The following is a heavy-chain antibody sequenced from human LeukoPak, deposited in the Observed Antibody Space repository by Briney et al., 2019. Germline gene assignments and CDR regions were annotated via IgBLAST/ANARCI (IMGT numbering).Heavy chain of an antibody. J-gene: IGHJ6*02. D-gene: IGHD2-2*01. V-gene: IGHV4-30-2*01. Sequence: AQTLSLTHAVAAGSISSGGYSWSWIRQPPGKGLEWFGYIYHSGSNYYNPSLKSRVTISVDRSKNQFSLKLSSVTAADTAVYYCARDRIVVVPAAPYYYYYGMDVWGQGTTVTVSS. CDR3: ARDRIVVVPAAPYYYYYGMDV. CDR2: IYHSGSN. CDR1: AGSISSGGYS.